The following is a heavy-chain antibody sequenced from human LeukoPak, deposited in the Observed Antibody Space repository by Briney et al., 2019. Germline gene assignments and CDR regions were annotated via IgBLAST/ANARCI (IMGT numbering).Heavy chain of an antibody. CDR2: INWNGGST. Sequence: PGGSLRLSCAASGFTFDDYGMSWVRQAPGKGLEWVSGINWNGGSTGYADSVKGRFTISRDNAKNSLYLQMNSLRAEDTALYYCARDRDYCDSSGQPDYWGQGTLVTVSS. V-gene: IGHV3-20*04. D-gene: IGHD3-22*01. CDR1: GFTFDDYG. J-gene: IGHJ4*02. CDR3: ARDRDYCDSSGQPDY.